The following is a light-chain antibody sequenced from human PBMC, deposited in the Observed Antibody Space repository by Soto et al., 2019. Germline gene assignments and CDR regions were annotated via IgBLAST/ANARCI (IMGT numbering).Light chain of an antibody. CDR2: GNS. V-gene: IGLV1-40*01. Sequence: QSVLTQPPSVSGAPGQRVTISCTGSSSNIGAGYDVHWYQQLPGTAPKLLIYGNSNRPSGVPDRFSGSKSGTSASLAITGLQADDEADYSCQSYDSSLSGSFGGGTKVTVL. J-gene: IGLJ2*01. CDR1: SSNIGAGYD. CDR3: QSYDSSLSGS.